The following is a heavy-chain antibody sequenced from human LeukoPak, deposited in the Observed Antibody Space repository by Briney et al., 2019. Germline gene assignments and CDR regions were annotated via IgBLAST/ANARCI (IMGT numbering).Heavy chain of an antibody. D-gene: IGHD6-19*01. CDR2: ISHDGGNK. CDR3: ATPYTSGWSLYFDN. V-gene: IGHV3-30-3*01. CDR1: XFTFSSYT. Sequence: SLRLXCAASXFTFSSYTMHWVRQAPDKGLEWVAVISHDGGNKYYADSVKGRFTISRDNSKNTLYLQMNGLRAEETAMYYCATPYTSGWSLYFDNWGQGTLVTVSS. J-gene: IGHJ4*02.